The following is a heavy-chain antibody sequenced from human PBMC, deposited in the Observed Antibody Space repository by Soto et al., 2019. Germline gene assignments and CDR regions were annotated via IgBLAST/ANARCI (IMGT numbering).Heavy chain of an antibody. CDR2: ISWNSGSI. CDR1: GFTFDDYA. J-gene: IGHJ4*02. CDR3: AKDSGPDILTGYDFDY. V-gene: IGHV3-9*01. Sequence: EVQLVESGGGLGQPGRSLRLSCAASGFTFDDYAMHWVRQAPGKGLEWVSGISWNSGSIGYADSVKGRFTISRDNAKNSLYLQMNSLRAEDTALYYCAKDSGPDILTGYDFDYWGQGTLVTVSS. D-gene: IGHD3-9*01.